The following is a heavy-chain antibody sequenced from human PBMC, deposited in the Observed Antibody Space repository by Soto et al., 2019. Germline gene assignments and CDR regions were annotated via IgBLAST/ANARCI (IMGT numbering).Heavy chain of an antibody. CDR1: GFTVSSNY. CDR3: ARDRSTVTTNYYYYYGMDV. Sequence: GGSLRLSCAASGFTVSSNYMSWVRQAPGKGLEWVSVIYSGGSTYYAGSVKGGFTISRYNSKNTLYLQMNSLRAEDTAVDYWARDRSTVTTNYYYYYGMDVWGQGTTVTVSS. CDR2: IYSGGST. D-gene: IGHD4-17*01. J-gene: IGHJ6*02. V-gene: IGHV3-53*01.